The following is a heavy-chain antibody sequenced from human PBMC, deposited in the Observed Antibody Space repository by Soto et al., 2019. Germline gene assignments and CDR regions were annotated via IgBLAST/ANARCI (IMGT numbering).Heavy chain of an antibody. CDR2: IYYSGST. Sequence: SETLSLTCTVSGGSISSYYWSWIRQPPGKGLEWIGYIYYSGSTNYNPSLKSRVTISVDTSKNQFSLKLSSVTAADTAVYYCARVSDANWNDVLRGYYYYYMDVWGKGTTVTVSS. V-gene: IGHV4-59*08. D-gene: IGHD1-1*01. CDR1: GGSISSYY. J-gene: IGHJ6*03. CDR3: ARVSDANWNDVLRGYYYYYMDV.